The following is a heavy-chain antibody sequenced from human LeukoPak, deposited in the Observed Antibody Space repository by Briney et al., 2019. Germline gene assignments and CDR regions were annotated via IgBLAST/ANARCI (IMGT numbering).Heavy chain of an antibody. V-gene: IGHV4-38-2*02. J-gene: IGHJ4*02. CDR3: ARDGVFHDSDGYSFDY. D-gene: IGHD3-22*01. Sequence: SETLSLTCAVSNYSITSGYFWGWIRQPPGKGLEWIASIYHSGTTYYNPSLRNRVTLFVDTSKNQFSLRLTSLTAADTAVYYCARDGVFHDSDGYSFDYWGQGTLVTVSS. CDR2: IYHSGTT. CDR1: NYSITSGYF.